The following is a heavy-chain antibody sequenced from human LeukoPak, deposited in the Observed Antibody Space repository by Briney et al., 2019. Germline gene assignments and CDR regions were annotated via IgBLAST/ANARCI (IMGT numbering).Heavy chain of an antibody. J-gene: IGHJ4*02. D-gene: IGHD3-3*01. V-gene: IGHV1-18*01. CDR2: ISAYNGNT. CDR3: ARARITIFGVVFAYYFDY. Sequence: GASVKVSCQASGYTFTSYGISWVRQAPGQGLEWMGWISAYNGNTNYAQKLQGRVTMTTDTSTSTAYMELRSLRSDDTAVYYCARARITIFGVVFAYYFDYWGQGTLVTVSS. CDR1: GYTFTSYG.